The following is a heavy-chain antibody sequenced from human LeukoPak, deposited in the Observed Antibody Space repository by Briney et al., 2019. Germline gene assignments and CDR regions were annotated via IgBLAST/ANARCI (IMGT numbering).Heavy chain of an antibody. CDR2: LSGGGADT. V-gene: IGHV3-23*01. Sequence: GSLRLSCAVSGLTFSSYAMSWVRQAPGRGLEWVSALSGGGADTYYAGSVKGRFTISRDNSKNTLYLQMNSLRVEDTAVYYCAKGGISLVRGSFDYWGQGALVTVSS. D-gene: IGHD3-10*01. CDR1: GLTFSSYA. CDR3: AKGGISLVRGSFDY. J-gene: IGHJ4*02.